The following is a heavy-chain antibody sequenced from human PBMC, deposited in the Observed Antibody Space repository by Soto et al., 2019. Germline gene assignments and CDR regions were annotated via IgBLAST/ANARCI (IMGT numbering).Heavy chain of an antibody. D-gene: IGHD3-10*01. CDR1: GYIFTSYD. Sequence: QVQLVQSGAEVKKPGASVKVSCKASGYIFTSYDIHWVRQATGQGLEWMGWMNPNRGNTDYAQKFQGRVTMTRTTSISTAYMELTSLISEDTAVYFCARGVSVYGLGSWGQGTLVIVSS. J-gene: IGHJ5*02. CDR3: ARGVSVYGLGS. V-gene: IGHV1-8*01. CDR2: MNPNRGNT.